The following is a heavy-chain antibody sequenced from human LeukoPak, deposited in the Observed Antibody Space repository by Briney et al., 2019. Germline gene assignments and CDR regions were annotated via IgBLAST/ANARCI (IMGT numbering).Heavy chain of an antibody. CDR3: AKGGVPFYYGSGSYCPA. J-gene: IGHJ5*02. CDR1: GYIFTSYA. V-gene: IGHV7-4-1*02. CDR2: MNTNTEHP. Sequence: ASVKVSCKTSGYIFTSYALNWLRQAPGQGLEWMGWMNTNTEHPTYAQGLTGRFVFSLDTSVRTAFLQINSLQTEDTAVYYCAKGGVPFYYGSGSYCPAWGQRTLVTVSS. D-gene: IGHD3-10*01.